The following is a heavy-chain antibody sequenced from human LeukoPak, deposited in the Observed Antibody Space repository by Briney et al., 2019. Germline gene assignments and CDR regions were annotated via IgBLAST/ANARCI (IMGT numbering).Heavy chain of an antibody. CDR2: ISGSGGST. CDR3: AKDRAVCSGGSCYLQWLSGFDY. CDR1: GFTFSSYG. V-gene: IGHV3-23*01. Sequence: GGSLRLSCAASGFTFSSYGMSWVRQAPGKGLEWVSAISGSGGSTYYADSVKGRFTISRDNSKNTLYLQMNSLRAEDTAVYYCAKDRAVCSGGSCYLQWLSGFDYWGQGTLVTVSS. D-gene: IGHD2-15*01. J-gene: IGHJ4*02.